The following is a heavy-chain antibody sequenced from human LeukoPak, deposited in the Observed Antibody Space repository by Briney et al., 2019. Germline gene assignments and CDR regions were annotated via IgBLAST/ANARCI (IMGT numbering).Heavy chain of an antibody. D-gene: IGHD3-16*01. CDR2: IYYSGST. J-gene: IGHJ4*02. CDR3: AREGGGFDY. V-gene: IGHV4-39*07. CDR1: GGSISSSSYY. Sequence: SETLSLTCTVSGGSISSSSYYWGWIRQPPGKGLEWIGSIYYSGSTYYNPSLKSRVTISVDTSKNQFSLKLSSVTAADTAVYYCAREGGGFDYWGQGTLVTVSS.